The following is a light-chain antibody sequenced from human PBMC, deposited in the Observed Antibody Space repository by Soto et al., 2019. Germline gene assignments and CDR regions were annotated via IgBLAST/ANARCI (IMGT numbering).Light chain of an antibody. CDR1: SSNIGAGYD. CDR3: QSYDSSLYV. V-gene: IGLV1-40*01. Sequence: SVLTQPPSVSGAPGQRVTISCTGSSSNIGAGYDVHWYQQLPGTAPKLLIYGNSNRPSGVPDRFSGSKSGTSASLAITGLQAEDEADYYCQSYDSSLYVFGTGTQLTVL. J-gene: IGLJ1*01. CDR2: GNS.